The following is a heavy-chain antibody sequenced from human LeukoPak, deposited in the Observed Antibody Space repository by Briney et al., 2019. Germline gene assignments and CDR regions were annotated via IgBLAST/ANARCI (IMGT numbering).Heavy chain of an antibody. D-gene: IGHD2-2*02. CDR1: GGTFSSYA. Sequence: GASVKVSCKASGGTFSSYAISWVRQAPGQGLEWMGGIIPIFGTANYAQKFQGRVTITTDESTSTAYMELSSLRSEDTAVYYCARGVPNWCSSTSCYTEDYYYYYYMDVWGKGTTVTVSS. CDR2: IIPIFGTA. CDR3: ARGVPNWCSSTSCYTEDYYYYYYMDV. J-gene: IGHJ6*03. V-gene: IGHV1-69*05.